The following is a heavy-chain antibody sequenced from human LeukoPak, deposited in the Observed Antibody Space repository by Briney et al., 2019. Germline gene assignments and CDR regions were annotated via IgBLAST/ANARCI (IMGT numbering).Heavy chain of an antibody. D-gene: IGHD1-26*01. CDR3: ARGATVEYFDH. CDR2: IYDSENT. J-gene: IGHJ4*02. V-gene: IGHV4-31*03. CDR1: GGSISSGGYY. Sequence: SETLSLTCTVSGGSISSGGYYWSWIRQHPGKGLEWIGYIYDSENTHYISSLKSRVTISVDTSKNQFSLKLCSVTAADTAVYYCARGATVEYFDHWGQGTLVTVSS.